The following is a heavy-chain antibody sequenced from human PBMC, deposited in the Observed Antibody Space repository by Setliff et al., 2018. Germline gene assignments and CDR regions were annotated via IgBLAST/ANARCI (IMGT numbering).Heavy chain of an antibody. CDR3: ARNWVTAQHYYYGMDV. Sequence: PGGSLRLSCAASGFTFSPYIIHWVRQAPGKGLEWVALISYDDTKKYFADSVKGRFTISRDSSRNTLYLQMSSLRPEDTALYYCARNWVTAQHYYYGMDVWGQGTTVTVSS. CDR2: ISYDDTKK. V-gene: IGHV3-30*03. CDR1: GFTFSPYI. D-gene: IGHD2-21*02. J-gene: IGHJ6*02.